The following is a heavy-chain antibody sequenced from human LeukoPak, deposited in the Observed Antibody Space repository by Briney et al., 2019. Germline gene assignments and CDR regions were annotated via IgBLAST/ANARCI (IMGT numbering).Heavy chain of an antibody. V-gene: IGHV3-30*04. CDR1: GFTFSSYA. J-gene: IGHJ4*02. D-gene: IGHD5-18*01. CDR3: ARRATTERGHSYGLDY. CDR2: ISYDGSDK. Sequence: PGGSLRLSCAASGFTFSSYAMHWVRQAPGKGLEWVAVISYDGSDKYYADSVKGRITISRDNAKKSLYLQMNSLRAEDTAVYYCARRATTERGHSYGLDYWGQGTLVTVSS.